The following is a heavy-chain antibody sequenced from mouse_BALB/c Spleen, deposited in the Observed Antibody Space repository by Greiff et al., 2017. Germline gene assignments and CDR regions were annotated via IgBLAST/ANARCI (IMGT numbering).Heavy chain of an antibody. CDR2: ISSGGSYT. CDR3: ARGDGNYFDY. CDR1: GFTFSSYG. V-gene: IGHV5-6*01. J-gene: IGHJ2*01. Sequence: DVQLVESGGDLVKPGGSLKLSCAASGFTFSSYGMSWVRQTPDKRLEWVATISSGGSYTYYPDSVKGRFTISRDNAKNTLYLQMSSLKSEDTAMYYCARGDGNYFDYWGQGTTLTVSS. D-gene: IGHD2-1*01.